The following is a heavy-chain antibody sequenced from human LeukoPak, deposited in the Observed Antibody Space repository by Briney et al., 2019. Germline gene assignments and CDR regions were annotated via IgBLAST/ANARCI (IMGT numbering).Heavy chain of an antibody. V-gene: IGHV1-8*01. J-gene: IGHJ6*03. CDR2: MNPNSGNT. Sequence: ASVKVSCKASGYTFTSYDINWLRQATGQGLEWMGWMNPNSGNTGYAQKFQGRVTMTRNTSISTAYMELSSLRSEDTAVYYCARGTYYDFWSGYGSASLYYYYMDVWGKGTTVTVSS. CDR3: ARGTYYDFWSGYGSASLYYYYMDV. CDR1: GYTFTSYD. D-gene: IGHD3-3*01.